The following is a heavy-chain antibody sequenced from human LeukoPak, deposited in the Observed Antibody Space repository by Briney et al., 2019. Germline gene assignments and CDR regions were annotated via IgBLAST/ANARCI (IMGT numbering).Heavy chain of an antibody. CDR3: ARDQGGAGTASYGMDV. CDR1: GYTFSGYY. D-gene: IGHD1-1*01. CDR2: INPNSGGT. V-gene: IGHV1-2*02. J-gene: IGHJ6*02. Sequence: ASVKVSCKASGYTFSGYYMHWVRQAPGQGLEWMGWINPNSGGTNYAQNFQGRITMTRDTSISTAYMELSRLRSDDTAVYYCARDQGGAGTASYGMDVWGQGTTVTVSS.